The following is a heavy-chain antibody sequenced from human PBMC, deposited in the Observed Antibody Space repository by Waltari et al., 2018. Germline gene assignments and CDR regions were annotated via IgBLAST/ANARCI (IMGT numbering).Heavy chain of an antibody. Sequence: QVQLQQWGAGLLKPSETLSLTCVVYGGPFSDYYWNWIRQPPGKGLEWIGEINHSGSTNYNPSLKSGVTISVDTSKNQFSLKLSSVTAADTAVYYCVRRRTRGSSFDPWGQGTLVTVSS. CDR3: VRRRTRGSSFDP. V-gene: IGHV4-34*01. J-gene: IGHJ5*02. D-gene: IGHD3-10*01. CDR1: GGPFSDYY. CDR2: INHSGST.